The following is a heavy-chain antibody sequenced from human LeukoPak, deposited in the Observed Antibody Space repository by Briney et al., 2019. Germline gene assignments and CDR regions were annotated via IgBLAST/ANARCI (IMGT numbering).Heavy chain of an antibody. Sequence: ASVKVSCKASGGTFSSYAISWVRQAPGQGLEWMGRIFPILGIANYAQKFQGRVTITADKSTSTAYMELSSLRSEDTAVYYCARVHGGSWDLEGAPTLDYWGQGTLVTVSS. J-gene: IGHJ4*02. CDR2: IFPILGIA. CDR1: GGTFSSYA. CDR3: ARVHGGSWDLEGAPTLDY. V-gene: IGHV1-69*04. D-gene: IGHD6-13*01.